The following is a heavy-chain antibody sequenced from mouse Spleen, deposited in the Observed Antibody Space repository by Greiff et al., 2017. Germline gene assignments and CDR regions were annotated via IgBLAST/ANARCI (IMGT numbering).Heavy chain of an antibody. CDR3: TYGFDY. V-gene: IGHV1-5*01. D-gene: IGHD1-1*01. CDR1: GYTFTSYW. Sequence: VQLQQPGAELVKPGAPVKLSCKASGYTFTSYWMHWVKQRPGQGLEWIGAIYPGNSDTSYNQKFKGKAKLTAVTSTSTAYMELSSLTNEDSAVYYCTYGFDYWGQGTTLTVSS. CDR2: IYPGNSDT. J-gene: IGHJ2*01.